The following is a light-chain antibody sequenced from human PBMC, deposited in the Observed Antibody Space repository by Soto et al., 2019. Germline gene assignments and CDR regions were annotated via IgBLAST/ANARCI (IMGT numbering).Light chain of an antibody. CDR3: QQYDDLPLT. Sequence: GDRVTVTCQASQDITNYLSWYQQKPGKAPKLLISDASNLEIGVPSRFSGRGSGTDFSLTINNLQPENFATYFCQQYDDLPLTFGGGTKVDIK. CDR2: DAS. V-gene: IGKV1-33*01. CDR1: QDITNY. J-gene: IGKJ4*01.